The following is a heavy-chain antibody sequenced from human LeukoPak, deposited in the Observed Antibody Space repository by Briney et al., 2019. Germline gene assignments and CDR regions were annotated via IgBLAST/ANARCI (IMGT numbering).Heavy chain of an antibody. CDR1: GFTFSSYS. Sequence: PGGSLRLSCAASGFTFSSYSMNWVRQAPGKGLEWVSSISSSSSYIYYADSVKGRFTISRDNAKNSLYLQMNSLRAEDTAVYYCARVVPSTYYYDSSGYPDYWGQGTLVTVSS. CDR3: ARVVPSTYYYDSSGYPDY. J-gene: IGHJ4*02. V-gene: IGHV3-21*01. D-gene: IGHD3-22*01. CDR2: ISSSSSYI.